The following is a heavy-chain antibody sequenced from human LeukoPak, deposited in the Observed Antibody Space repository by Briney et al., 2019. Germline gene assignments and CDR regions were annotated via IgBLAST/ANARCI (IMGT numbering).Heavy chain of an antibody. CDR3: ARADYGDYYYYYGMDV. CDR1: GGSISSYY. V-gene: IGHV4-59*01. J-gene: IGHJ6*02. D-gene: IGHD4-17*01. CDR2: IYYSGST. Sequence: SETLSLTCTVSGGSISSYYWSWIRRPPGKGLEWIGYIYYSGSTNYNPSLKSRVTISVDTSKNQFSLKLSSVTAADTAVYYCARADYGDYYYYYGMDVWGQGTTVTVSS.